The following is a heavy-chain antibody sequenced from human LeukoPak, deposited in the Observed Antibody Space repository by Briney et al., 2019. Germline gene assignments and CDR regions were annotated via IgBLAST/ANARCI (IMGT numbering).Heavy chain of an antibody. V-gene: IGHV1-2*02. J-gene: IGHJ4*02. D-gene: IGHD2-2*01. CDR3: ARANALYCSSTSCLLDY. CDR2: INPNSGGT. Sequence: ASVKVSCKASGYTFTDYYIHWVRQAPGQGLEWMAWINPNSGGTYYAQNFHDRITLTRNTSISTAYMELSRLRSDDTAIYYCARANALYCSSTSCLLDYWGQGTLVTVSP. CDR1: GYTFTDYY.